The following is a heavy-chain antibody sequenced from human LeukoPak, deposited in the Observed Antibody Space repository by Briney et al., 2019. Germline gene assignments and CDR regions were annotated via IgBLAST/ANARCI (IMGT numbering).Heavy chain of an antibody. V-gene: IGHV4-59*12. J-gene: IGHJ5*02. CDR2: IYYSGST. Sequence: NPSETLSLTCSVSGGSISSYYWNWIRQPPGKGLEWIGYIYYSGSTNYNPSLKGRVTISVDTSKNQVSLKLRSVTAADTAVYYCATGYSSSSEEPNWFDPWGQGTLDTVSS. CDR1: GGSISSYY. CDR3: ATGYSSSSEEPNWFDP. D-gene: IGHD6-6*01.